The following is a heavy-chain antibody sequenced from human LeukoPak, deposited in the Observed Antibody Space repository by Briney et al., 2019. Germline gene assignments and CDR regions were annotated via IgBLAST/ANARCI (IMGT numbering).Heavy chain of an antibody. Sequence: ASVKVSCKASGYTFTNYGISWVRQAPGQGLEWMGWISTYSADTKYAQKLQGRVTVTTDTSTSTAYMGLRSLRSDDTAVYYCARGRAPADDFDYWGQGTLVTVSS. V-gene: IGHV1-18*04. J-gene: IGHJ4*02. CDR3: ARGRAPADDFDY. CDR1: GYTFTNYG. CDR2: ISTYSADT. D-gene: IGHD6-13*01.